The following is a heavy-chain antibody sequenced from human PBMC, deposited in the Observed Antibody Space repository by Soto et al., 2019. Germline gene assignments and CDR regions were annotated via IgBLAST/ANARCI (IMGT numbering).Heavy chain of an antibody. Sequence: SETLSLTCTVSGGSISSGGYYWSWIRQHPGKGLEWIGYIYYSGGTYYNPSLKSRVTISVDTSKNQFSLKLSSVTAADTAVYYCARGGDIVVVPAAIAVFDYWGQGTLVTVSS. D-gene: IGHD2-2*02. V-gene: IGHV4-31*03. J-gene: IGHJ4*02. CDR1: GGSISSGGYY. CDR3: ARGGDIVVVPAAIAVFDY. CDR2: IYYSGGT.